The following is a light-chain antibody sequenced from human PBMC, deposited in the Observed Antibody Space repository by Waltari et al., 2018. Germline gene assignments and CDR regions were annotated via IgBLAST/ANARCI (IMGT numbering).Light chain of an antibody. J-gene: IGKJ1*01. V-gene: IGKV4-1*01. CDR2: WAS. Sequence: DIVTTQSPDSLTVSLGERATINCKSSQSVLYSSNNKNYLAWYQQKLGQPPKLLIYWASTRESGVPDRFSGSGSGTDFTLTISSLQAEDVAVYYCQQYYSTPMTFGQGTKVEIK. CDR1: QSVLYSSNNKNY. CDR3: QQYYSTPMT.